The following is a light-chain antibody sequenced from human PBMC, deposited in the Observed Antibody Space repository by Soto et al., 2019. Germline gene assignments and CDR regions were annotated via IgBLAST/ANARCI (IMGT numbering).Light chain of an antibody. Sequence: EIVMTQSPATLSVSPGERATLSCRASQSLSSNLAWYQQKPGQAPRLLIYGASTRATGIPVRFSGSGSGTEFTLTISSLQSEDSAVYYCQQYSNWPYTFGQGTKVDIK. CDR3: QQYSNWPYT. V-gene: IGKV3-15*01. J-gene: IGKJ2*01. CDR1: QSLSSN. CDR2: GAS.